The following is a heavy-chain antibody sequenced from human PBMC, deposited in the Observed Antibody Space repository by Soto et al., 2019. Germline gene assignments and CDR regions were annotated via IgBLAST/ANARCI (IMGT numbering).Heavy chain of an antibody. CDR3: ESAMVRGDPRRSDYDYGMDV. V-gene: IGHV1-69*06. CDR1: GGTFSSYA. J-gene: IGHJ6*02. D-gene: IGHD3-10*01. Sequence: ASVKVSCKAYGGTFSSYAISWVRQAPGQGIKWMGGIIPIFGTANYAQKFQGRVTITADKSTSTAYMELSSLRSEDTAVDYCESAMVRGDPRRSDYDYGMDVWGQGTTVTVSS. CDR2: IIPIFGTA.